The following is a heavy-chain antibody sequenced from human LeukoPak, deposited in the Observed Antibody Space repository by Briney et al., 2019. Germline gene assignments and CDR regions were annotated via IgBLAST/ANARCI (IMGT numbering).Heavy chain of an antibody. J-gene: IGHJ4*02. CDR3: AKPAKTDYADY. D-gene: IGHD1-14*01. V-gene: IGHV3-23*01. CDR2: INGSGGST. Sequence: GGSLRLSCAASGFTFSSYAMNWVRQAPGKGLEWVSSINGSGGSTYYAVSVKGRFTISRDNSKNMLYLQMNSLRAEDTAVYYCAKPAKTDYADYWGQGTLVTVSS. CDR1: GFTFSSYA.